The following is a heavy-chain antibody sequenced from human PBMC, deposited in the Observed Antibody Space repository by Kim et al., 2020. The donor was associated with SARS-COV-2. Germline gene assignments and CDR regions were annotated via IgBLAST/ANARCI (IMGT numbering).Heavy chain of an antibody. V-gene: IGHV4-4*02. CDR2: T. D-gene: IGHD3-16*01. J-gene: IGHJ4*02. Sequence: TNYNPSLKSRVTRSVDKSKNQFSVKLSSVTAADTAVYYCARGGLEGFLGFWGQGTLVTVSS. CDR3: ARGGLEGFLGF.